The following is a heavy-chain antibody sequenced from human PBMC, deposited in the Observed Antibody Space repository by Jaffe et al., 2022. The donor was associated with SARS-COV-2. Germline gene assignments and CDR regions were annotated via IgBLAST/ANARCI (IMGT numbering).Heavy chain of an antibody. CDR1: GGSISSGSYY. Sequence: QVQLQESGPGLVKPSQTLSLTCTVSGGSISSGSYYWSWIRQPAGKGLEWIGRIYTSGSTNYNPSLKSRVTISVDTSKNQFSLKLSSVTAADTAVYYCARAEGPYDSSGYLDYWGQGTLVTVSS. CDR2: IYTSGST. V-gene: IGHV4-61*02. J-gene: IGHJ4*02. D-gene: IGHD3-22*01. CDR3: ARAEGPYDSSGYLDY.